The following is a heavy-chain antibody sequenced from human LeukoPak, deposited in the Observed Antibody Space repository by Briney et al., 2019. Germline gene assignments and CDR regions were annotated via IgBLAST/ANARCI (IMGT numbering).Heavy chain of an antibody. CDR2: VYHSGST. Sequence: SETLSLTCAVSGGSISSSNWWSWVRQPPGKGLEWIGEVYHSGSTYYNPSLKSRVTISVDTSKNQFSLKLSSVTAADTAVYYCARIIAAAPFYYYYYMDVWGKGTTVTISS. J-gene: IGHJ6*03. V-gene: IGHV4-4*02. D-gene: IGHD6-13*01. CDR1: GGSISSSNW. CDR3: ARIIAAAPFYYYYYMDV.